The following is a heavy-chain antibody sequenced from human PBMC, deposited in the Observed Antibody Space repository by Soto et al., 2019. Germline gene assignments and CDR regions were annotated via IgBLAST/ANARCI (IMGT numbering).Heavy chain of an antibody. Sequence: ASVKVSCKASGYTFTSYGISWVRQAPGQGLEWMGWISAYNGNTSYAQKLQGRVTMTTDTSTSTAYMELRSLRSDDTAVYYCARDQRWSSSWYFFYWGQGTLVTVSS. D-gene: IGHD6-13*01. CDR3: ARDQRWSSSWYFFY. V-gene: IGHV1-18*01. CDR2: ISAYNGNT. J-gene: IGHJ4*02. CDR1: GYTFTSYG.